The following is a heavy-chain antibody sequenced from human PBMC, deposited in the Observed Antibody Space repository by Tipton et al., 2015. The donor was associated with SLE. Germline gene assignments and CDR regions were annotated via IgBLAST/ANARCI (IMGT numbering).Heavy chain of an antibody. CDR1: GGSMSSSDCY. CDR3: ARPQARRGPFDS. D-gene: IGHD3-10*01. Sequence: TLSLTCTVSGGSMSSSDCYWGWVRQSPGRGLEWIGSRCYTGSTYYNSSLESRVTMSVDASKNQFSLRLSSVTAADTAIYYCARPQARRGPFDSWGQGTLVTVSS. J-gene: IGHJ4*02. CDR2: RCYTGST. V-gene: IGHV4-39*07.